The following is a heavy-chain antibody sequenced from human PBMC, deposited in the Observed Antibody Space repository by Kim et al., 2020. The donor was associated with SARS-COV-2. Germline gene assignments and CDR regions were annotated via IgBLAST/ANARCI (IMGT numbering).Heavy chain of an antibody. Sequence: PETLSLTCTVSGGSISSYYWSWIRQPPGKGLEWIGYIYYSGSTNYNPSLKSRVTISVDTSKNQFSLKLSSVTAADTAVYYCARVGVEYRRDYYGMDVWGQGTTVTVSS. CDR2: IYYSGST. J-gene: IGHJ6*02. CDR3: ARVGVEYRRDYYGMDV. CDR1: GGSISSYY. D-gene: IGHD1-1*01. V-gene: IGHV4-59*01.